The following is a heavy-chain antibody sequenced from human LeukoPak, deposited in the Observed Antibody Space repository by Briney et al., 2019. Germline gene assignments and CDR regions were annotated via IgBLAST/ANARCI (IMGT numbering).Heavy chain of an antibody. CDR3: ARDGPPGDYILRY. D-gene: IGHD4-17*01. V-gene: IGHV1-69*13. CDR2: IIPIFGTA. J-gene: IGHJ4*02. Sequence: SVKVSCKASGGTFSSYAISWVRQAPGQGLEWMGGIIPIFGTANYAQKFQGRVAITADETTSTAYMELSSLRSEDTAVYYCARDGPPGDYILRYWGQGTLVTVSS. CDR1: GGTFSSYA.